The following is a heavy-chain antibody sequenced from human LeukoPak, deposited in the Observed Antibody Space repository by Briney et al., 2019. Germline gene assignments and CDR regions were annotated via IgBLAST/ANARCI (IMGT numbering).Heavy chain of an antibody. CDR1: GFTFNSYE. CDR3: VGRSY. Sequence: GGSLRLSCAASGFTFNSYEVNWVRQAPGKGLEWVSYISTTGRSIYYADSVKGRFTISRDNAKNSLYLQMNSLSAEDTAVYYCVGRSYWGQGTLVTVSS. V-gene: IGHV3-48*03. J-gene: IGHJ4*02. CDR2: ISTTGRSI.